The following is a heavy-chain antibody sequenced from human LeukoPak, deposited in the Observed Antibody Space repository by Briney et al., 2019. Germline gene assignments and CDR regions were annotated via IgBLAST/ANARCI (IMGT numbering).Heavy chain of an antibody. CDR1: GFTXSDYW. J-gene: IGHJ6*02. D-gene: IGHD3-22*01. CDR2: XKEXGIEK. Sequence: GGSLRLSCAASGFTXSDYWMXWVXXAPGKXXXXVAXXKEXGIEKYYVDSVKGXFTISRDNAKKSQYLQMNSLRAEDTPVYYCARVADSSGYSFYYYGLDVWGQGTTVTVSS. CDR3: ARVADSSGYSFYYYGLDV. V-gene: IGHV3-7*05.